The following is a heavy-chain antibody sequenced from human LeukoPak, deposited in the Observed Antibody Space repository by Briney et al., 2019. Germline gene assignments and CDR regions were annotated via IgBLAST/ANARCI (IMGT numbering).Heavy chain of an antibody. V-gene: IGHV1-3*01. CDR2: INAGNGNT. J-gene: IGHJ3*02. CDR3: ARDQGGAAHDAFDI. Sequence: ASVKVSCKASGYTFTSYAMHWVRQAPGQRLEWMGWINAGNGNTKYSQKFQGRVTITRDTSASTAYMELSSLRSEDTAVYYCARDQGGAAHDAFDIWGQGTMVTVSS. D-gene: IGHD2-15*01. CDR1: GYTFTSYA.